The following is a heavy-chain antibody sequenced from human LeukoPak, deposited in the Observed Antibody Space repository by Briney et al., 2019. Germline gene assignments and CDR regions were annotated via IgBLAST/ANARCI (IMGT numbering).Heavy chain of an antibody. V-gene: IGHV4-34*01. D-gene: IGHD6-13*01. CDR2: INHSGST. Sequence: SSETLSLTCAVYGGSFSGYYWSWIRQPPGKGLEWIGEINHSGSTNYNPSLKSRVTISVDTSKNQFSLKLSSVTAADTAVYYCARGRRYSSSFLDYWGQGTLVTVSS. J-gene: IGHJ4*02. CDR1: GGSFSGYY. CDR3: ARGRRYSSSFLDY.